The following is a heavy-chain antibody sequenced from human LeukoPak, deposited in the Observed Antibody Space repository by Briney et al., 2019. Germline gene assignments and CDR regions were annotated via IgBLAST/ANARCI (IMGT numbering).Heavy chain of an antibody. CDR1: GFTFSSYA. CDR3: ASLNSGDDIVVVPAAMPPPLDY. V-gene: IGHV3-30-3*01. J-gene: IGHJ4*02. CDR2: ISYDGSNK. Sequence: PGGSLRLSCAASGFTFSSYAMRWVRQAPGKGPEWVAVISYDGSNKYYADSVKGRFTISRDNSKNTLYLQMNSLRAEDTAVYYCASLNSGDDIVVVPAAMPPPLDYWGQGTLVTVSS. D-gene: IGHD2-2*01.